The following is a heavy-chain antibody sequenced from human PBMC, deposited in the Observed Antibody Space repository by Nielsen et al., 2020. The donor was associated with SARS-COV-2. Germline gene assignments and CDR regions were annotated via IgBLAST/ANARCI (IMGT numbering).Heavy chain of an antibody. Sequence: GESLKISYAASGFTFSSYDMHWVRQATGKGLEWVSAIGTAGDTYYPGSVKGRFTISRENAKNSLYLQMNSLRAGDTAVYYCARVNWNYGAFDIWGQGTMVTVSS. CDR2: IGTAGDT. V-gene: IGHV3-13*04. CDR1: GFTFSSYD. J-gene: IGHJ3*02. CDR3: ARVNWNYGAFDI. D-gene: IGHD1-7*01.